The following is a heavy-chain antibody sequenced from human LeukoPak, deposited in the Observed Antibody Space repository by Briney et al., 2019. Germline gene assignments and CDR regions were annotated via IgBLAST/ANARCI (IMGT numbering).Heavy chain of an antibody. D-gene: IGHD3-22*01. CDR3: ARDETYYDRSIYYDGYDI. CDR2: IKRDGGGK. CDR1: GFTFSNYG. V-gene: IGHV3-7*01. J-gene: IGHJ3*02. Sequence: GGSLRLSCVAAGFTFSNYGMTGVRQAPGKGLEWVANIKRDGGGKKYVDSVKGRFTISRDNAKNSLYLQMDSLRAEDTAVYYCARDETYYDRSIYYDGYDIWGQETMVTVS.